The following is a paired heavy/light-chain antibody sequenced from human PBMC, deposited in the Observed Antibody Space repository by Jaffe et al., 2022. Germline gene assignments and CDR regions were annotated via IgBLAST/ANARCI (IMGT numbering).Light chain of an antibody. Sequence: QSALTQPASVSGSPGQSITISCTGTSSDVGSYNLVSWYQQDPGKAPKLMIYEISKRPSGVSNRFSGSKSGNSASLTISGLQAEDEADYYCCSYASSTSLVFGGGTKLTVL. V-gene: IGLV2-23*02. CDR2: EIS. J-gene: IGLJ3*02. CDR1: SSDVGSYNL. CDR3: CSYASSTSLV.
Heavy chain of an antibody. Sequence: QVQLQESGPGLVKPSETLSLSCAVSGYSISSGYYWGWIRQPPGKGLEWIGSIYHSGSTYYNPSLKSRVTISVDTSKNQFSLKLSSVTAADTAVYYCARSRGLDTFDIWGQGTMVTVSS. CDR3: ARSRGLDTFDI. CDR1: GYSISSGYY. CDR2: IYHSGST. V-gene: IGHV4-38-2*01. J-gene: IGHJ3*02.